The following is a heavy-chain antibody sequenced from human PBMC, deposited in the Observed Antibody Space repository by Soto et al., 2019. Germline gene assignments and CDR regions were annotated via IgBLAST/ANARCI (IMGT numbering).Heavy chain of an antibody. J-gene: IGHJ5*02. Sequence: PXESLRLSCAASGFTFRSFTMNWVRQAPGKGLEWVSTISSNSAYIYYTDALRGRFTISRDNAKNSLHLQMNSLRAEDTAVYYCTRDESRDSSARGWFDPWGPGTLVTVSS. CDR2: ISSNSAYI. CDR1: GFTFRSFT. D-gene: IGHD6-13*01. CDR3: TRDESRDSSARGWFDP. V-gene: IGHV3-21*01.